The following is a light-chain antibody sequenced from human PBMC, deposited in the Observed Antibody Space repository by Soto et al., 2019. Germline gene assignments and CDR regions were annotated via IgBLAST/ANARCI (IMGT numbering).Light chain of an antibody. Sequence: SYELTQPPSVSVAPGQTARITCGGNNIEIKSVHWYQQKPGQAPVLVVYDDGDRTTGIPERFSGSKSGNTATPTTSRVEAGDEADYYCQVWDTTNPVIFGGGTQLTVL. V-gene: IGLV3-21*02. CDR1: NIEIKS. CDR2: DDG. CDR3: QVWDTTNPVI. J-gene: IGLJ2*01.